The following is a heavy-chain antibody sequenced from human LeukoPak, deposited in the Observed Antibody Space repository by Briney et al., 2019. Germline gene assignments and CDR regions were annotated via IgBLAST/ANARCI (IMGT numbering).Heavy chain of an antibody. V-gene: IGHV4-4*07. CDR3: ARDQYYYDSSGYYRFDY. J-gene: IGHJ4*02. CDR1: GGSISSYY. CDR2: IHTSGST. Sequence: SETLSLTCTVSGGSISSYYWSWIRQPAGKGLEWIGRIHTSGSTNYNPSLKSRVTMSVDTSKNQFSLKLSSVTAADTAVYYCARDQYYYDSSGYYRFDYWGRGTLVTVSS. D-gene: IGHD3-22*01.